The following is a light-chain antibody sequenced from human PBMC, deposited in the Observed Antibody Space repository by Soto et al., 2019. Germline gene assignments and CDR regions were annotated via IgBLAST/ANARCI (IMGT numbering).Light chain of an antibody. CDR2: GAS. V-gene: IGKV3-15*01. CDR3: QHYTNWPPWT. CDR1: QNINKN. Sequence: ETLLTQSPATLSVSPGERATLSCRASQNINKNLAWYQQKPGQAPGLLIYGASIRASGIPGRFSGSGSGTDFTLTISSLQSEDLAVYYCQHYTNWPPWTFGQGTKWIS. J-gene: IGKJ1*01.